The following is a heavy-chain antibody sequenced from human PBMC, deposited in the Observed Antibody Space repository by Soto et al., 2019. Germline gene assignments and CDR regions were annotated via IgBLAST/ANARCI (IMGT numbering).Heavy chain of an antibody. V-gene: IGHV1-8*01. CDR3: ARDVAMPGETDRFDY. CDR2: MNPNSGNT. D-gene: IGHD2-2*01. CDR1: AYTFTSYD. Sequence: ASVKVSCKASAYTFTSYDINWVRQATGQGLEWMGWMNPNSGNTGYAQKFQGRVTMTRNTSISTAYMELSSLRSEDTAVYYCARDVAMPGETDRFDYWGQGTLVTVSS. J-gene: IGHJ4*02.